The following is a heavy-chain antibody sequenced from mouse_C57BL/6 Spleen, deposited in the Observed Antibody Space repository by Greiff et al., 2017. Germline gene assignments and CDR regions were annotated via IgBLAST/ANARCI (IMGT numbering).Heavy chain of an antibody. CDR1: GYAFTNYL. CDR2: INPGSGGT. J-gene: IGHJ2*01. D-gene: IGHD2-1*01. CDR3: ARFFYPDYFDY. Sequence: VQLQQSGAELVRPGTSVKVSCKASGYAFTNYLIEWVKQRPGQGLEWIGVINPGSGGTNYNEKFKGKATLTADKSSSTAYMQLSSLTSEDSAVYFCARFFYPDYFDYWGQGTTLTVSS. V-gene: IGHV1-54*01.